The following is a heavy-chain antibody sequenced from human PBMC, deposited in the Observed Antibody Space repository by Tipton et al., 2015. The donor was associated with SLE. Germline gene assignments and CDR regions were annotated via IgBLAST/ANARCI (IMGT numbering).Heavy chain of an antibody. Sequence: TLSLTCAVYGGSINSFYWSWIRQPPGKELEWIGHVYYTGSTDYNPSLRGRVTISVDTSKNQFSLKLNSVTAADTAVYYCARTSDTFDIWGQGTMVTVSS. CDR1: GGSINSFY. CDR2: VYYTGST. CDR3: ARTSDTFDI. J-gene: IGHJ3*02. V-gene: IGHV4-59*08.